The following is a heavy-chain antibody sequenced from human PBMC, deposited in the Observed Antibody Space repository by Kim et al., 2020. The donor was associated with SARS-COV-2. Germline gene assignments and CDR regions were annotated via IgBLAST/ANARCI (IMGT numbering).Heavy chain of an antibody. D-gene: IGHD3-10*01. Sequence: DSGKGRFTISRDNAKNSLYLQMNSLRAEDTAVYYCARTNDGSGSLFCSFDFWGQGTLVTVSS. CDR3: ARTNDGSGSLFCSFDF. V-gene: IGHV3-7*03. J-gene: IGHJ4*02.